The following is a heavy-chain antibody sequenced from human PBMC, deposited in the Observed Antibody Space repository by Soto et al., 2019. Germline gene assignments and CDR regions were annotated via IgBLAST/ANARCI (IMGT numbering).Heavy chain of an antibody. CDR3: ARRWTQLDN. D-gene: IGHD1-1*01. CDR2: ISGSGDTT. CDR1: GFTFSIYA. V-gene: IGHV3-23*01. J-gene: IGHJ4*02. Sequence: GRSLRLSCGASGFTFSIYAITWVRQAPGKGLEWVSAISGSGDTTYYADSVKGRFTISRDNSKNTLYLQMNSLRVEDTAVYYCARRWTQLDNWGQGTLVTVSS.